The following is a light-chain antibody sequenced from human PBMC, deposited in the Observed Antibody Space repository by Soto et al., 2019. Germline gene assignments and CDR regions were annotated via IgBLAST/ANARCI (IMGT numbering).Light chain of an antibody. CDR3: SSHTISSTWV. V-gene: IGLV2-14*01. CDR1: SSDVGGYNY. Sequence: QSALTQPASVSGSPGQSITISCTGTSSDVGGYNYVSWYQHHPGKTPKLMIYDVSNRPSGVSNRFSGSKSGNTASLTISGLQAEDEADYYCSSHTISSTWVLGGGTQLTVL. CDR2: DVS. J-gene: IGLJ3*02.